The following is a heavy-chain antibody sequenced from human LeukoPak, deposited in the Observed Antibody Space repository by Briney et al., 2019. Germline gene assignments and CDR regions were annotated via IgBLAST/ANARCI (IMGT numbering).Heavy chain of an antibody. CDR1: GFIFSNYG. D-gene: IGHD6-13*01. CDR3: ARDNSYSSSWDEYFQH. J-gene: IGHJ1*01. V-gene: IGHV3-66*01. Sequence: SGGSLRLSCAASGFIFSNYGMSWVRQAPGKGLEWVSVLYSGGNTYYTDSVKGRFTISRDNSKNTLYLQMNSLRAEDTAVYYCARDNSYSSSWDEYFQHWGQGTLVTVSS. CDR2: LYSGGNT.